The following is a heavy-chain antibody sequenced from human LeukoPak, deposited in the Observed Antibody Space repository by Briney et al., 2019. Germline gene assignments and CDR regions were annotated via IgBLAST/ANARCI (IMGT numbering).Heavy chain of an antibody. CDR1: GGSFSGYY. J-gene: IGHJ6*04. CDR2: INHSGST. Sequence: PSETLSLTCAVYGGSFSGYYWSWIRQPPGKGLEWIGEINHSGSTNYNPSLKSRVTISVDTSKNQFSLKLSSVTAADTAVYYCARGITEVVVPAAPYYYYGMDVWGKGTTVTVSS. D-gene: IGHD2-2*01. CDR3: ARGITEVVVPAAPYYYYGMDV. V-gene: IGHV4-34*01.